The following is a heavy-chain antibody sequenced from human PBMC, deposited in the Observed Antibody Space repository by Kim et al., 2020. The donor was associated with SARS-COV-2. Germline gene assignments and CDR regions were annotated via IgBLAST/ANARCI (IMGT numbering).Heavy chain of an antibody. D-gene: IGHD4-17*01. V-gene: IGHV3-48*02. CDR1: GFIFSSYS. J-gene: IGHJ1*01. Sequence: GGSLRLSCAASGFIFSSYSMNWVRQAPGKGLEWVSYIDSSSSTIYYADSVKGRLSISRDNAENSLYLQMNSLRDEDTAVYYCARGSLEYAVTTTSDHWV. CDR2: IDSSSSTI. CDR3: ARGSLEYAVTTTSDH.